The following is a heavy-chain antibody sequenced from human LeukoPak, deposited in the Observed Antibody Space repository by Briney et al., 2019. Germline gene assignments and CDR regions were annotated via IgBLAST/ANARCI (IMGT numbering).Heavy chain of an antibody. J-gene: IGHJ4*02. Sequence: GGSLTLFYFASSICLTIVKLHTVRQAPGKGLEWVSSTNSDHIYIYYKDSVKGRFTISRDNAKHSLYLQMDSLRVEDTAVYHCATSLSVRERQGYLDHWGQGTLVTVSS. CDR1: SICLTIVK. CDR3: ATSLSVRERQGYLDH. D-gene: IGHD3-22*01. V-gene: IGHV3-21*06. CDR2: TNSDHIYI.